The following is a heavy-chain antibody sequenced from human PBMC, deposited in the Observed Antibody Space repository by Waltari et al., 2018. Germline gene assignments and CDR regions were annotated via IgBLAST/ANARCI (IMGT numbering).Heavy chain of an antibody. Sequence: EVQLVESGGGLVQPGGSLRLSCAASGFTFRSCSMNWVRQAPGKGLEWVANIKQDGSEKYYVDSVKGRFTISRDNAKNSLYLQMNSLRGEDTAVYYCAREGTYDFDYWGQGTLVTVSS. J-gene: IGHJ4*02. CDR2: IKQDGSEK. CDR3: AREGTYDFDY. D-gene: IGHD3-16*01. V-gene: IGHV3-7*01. CDR1: GFTFRSCS.